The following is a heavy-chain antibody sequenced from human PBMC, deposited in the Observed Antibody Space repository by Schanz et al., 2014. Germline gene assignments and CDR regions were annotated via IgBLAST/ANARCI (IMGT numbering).Heavy chain of an antibody. CDR2: IMPLRGIG. CDR3: TRLRRADPNGFDV. D-gene: IGHD6-19*01. V-gene: IGHV1-69*02. Sequence: QVHLVQSGPEVKKPGSSVKVSCQAFGDTFSKYNIMWVRQVPGQGLEWLGRIMPLRGIGNNAWKFQDRLTITADKSMNITYMELSSLGTEDTAVYYGTRLRRADPNGFDVWGQGTTXTVS. J-gene: IGHJ6*02. CDR1: GDTFSKYN.